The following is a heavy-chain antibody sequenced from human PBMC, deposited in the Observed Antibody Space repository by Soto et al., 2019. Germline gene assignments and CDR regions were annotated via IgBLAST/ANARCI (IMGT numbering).Heavy chain of an antibody. V-gene: IGHV3-33*01. CDR3: ARSPRYYFDY. CDR1: GFTFSDYG. CDR2: ISFDGSSE. Sequence: GGSLRLSCSASGFTFSDYGMHWVRQAPGKGLEWVAVISFDGSSEYYADSVKGRFTISRDNSKNTLYVQMNSLRVEDTAVYYCARSPRYYFDYWGQGTLVTVSS. J-gene: IGHJ4*02.